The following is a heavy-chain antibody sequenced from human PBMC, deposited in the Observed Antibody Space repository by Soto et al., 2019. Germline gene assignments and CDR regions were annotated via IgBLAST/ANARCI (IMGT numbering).Heavy chain of an antibody. CDR3: AKELKYCYDSSGYYYY. Sequence: EVQLLESGGGLVQPGGSLRLSCAASGFTFSNYAMSWVRLAPGKGLEWVSAISGSGGSTYYADSEKGRFTISRDNSKNTLYLQMNSLRAEDTAVYYCAKELKYCYDSSGYYYYWGQGTLVTVSS. J-gene: IGHJ4*02. CDR1: GFTFSNYA. CDR2: ISGSGGST. V-gene: IGHV3-23*01. D-gene: IGHD3-22*01.